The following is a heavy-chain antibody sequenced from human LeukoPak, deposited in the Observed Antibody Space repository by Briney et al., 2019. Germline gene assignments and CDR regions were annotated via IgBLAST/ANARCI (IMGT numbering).Heavy chain of an antibody. CDR3: ARVLSGSGSYYNY. CDR1: GFTFSSYW. J-gene: IGHJ4*02. D-gene: IGHD3-10*01. V-gene: IGHV3-74*03. CDR2: INSDGSNT. Sequence: GGSLRLSCAASGFTFSSYWMHWVRQAPGKGLVWVSRINSDGSNTMYADSVKGRFTISRDNAKNTLYLQMNSLGAEDTALYYCARVLSGSGSYYNYWGQGTLVTVSS.